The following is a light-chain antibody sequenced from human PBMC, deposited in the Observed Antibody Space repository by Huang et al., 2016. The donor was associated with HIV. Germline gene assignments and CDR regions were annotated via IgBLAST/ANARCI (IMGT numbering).Light chain of an antibody. V-gene: IGKV3-15*01. Sequence: EIILTQSPATLSVSPGDRATLSCRASQSVNTNLAWDQQKPGQTPRLLIIGTSTRATVVPARFSGGGSGTEFTLTISSLQSVDVAVYYCQQYNNWPPEVTFGQGTRLEIK. CDR3: QQYNNWPPEVT. CDR2: GTS. J-gene: IGKJ5*01. CDR1: QSVNTN.